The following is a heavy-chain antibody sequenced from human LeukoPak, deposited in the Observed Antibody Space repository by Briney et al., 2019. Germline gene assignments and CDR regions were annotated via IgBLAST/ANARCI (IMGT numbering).Heavy chain of an antibody. J-gene: IGHJ4*02. V-gene: IGHV3-11*01. Sequence: GGSLRLSCAASGFTFSDYYMSWIRQAPGKGLEWISYISSGSGTTYNADSVKGRFTISRGNSKNSLYLQMNSLRTEDTAVYYCARDKYSHDSGNSLRYDYWGQGTLVTVSS. D-gene: IGHD3-10*01. CDR3: ARDKYSHDSGNSLRYDY. CDR1: GFTFSDYY. CDR2: ISSGSGTT.